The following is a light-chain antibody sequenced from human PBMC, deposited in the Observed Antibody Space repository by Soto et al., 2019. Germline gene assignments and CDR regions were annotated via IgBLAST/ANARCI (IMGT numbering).Light chain of an antibody. Sequence: EIVMTQSPVTLSVSPGESSTLSCRASERISKNLAWYQEKPGQAPRLLXYSASTRANGIPARFIVSGSATELTLTISSLQSEDFSFYDCQQCSNWLTWTFGQGTKVDIK. CDR3: QQCSNWLTWT. V-gene: IGKV3D-15*01. CDR2: SAS. J-gene: IGKJ1*01. CDR1: ERISKN.